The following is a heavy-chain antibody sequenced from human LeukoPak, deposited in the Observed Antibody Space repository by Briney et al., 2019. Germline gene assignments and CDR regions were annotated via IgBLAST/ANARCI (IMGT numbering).Heavy chain of an antibody. D-gene: IGHD5-18*01. V-gene: IGHV1-18*04. J-gene: IGHJ4*02. CDR1: GYTFTSYY. CDR2: ISAYNGNT. Sequence: ASVKVSCKASGYTFTSYYMHWLRQAPGQGLEWMGWISAYNGNTNYAQKLQGRVTMTTDTTTSTAYMELRSLRSDDTAVYYCASSGYSYGYPIRYWGQGTLVPVSS. CDR3: ASSGYSYGYPIRY.